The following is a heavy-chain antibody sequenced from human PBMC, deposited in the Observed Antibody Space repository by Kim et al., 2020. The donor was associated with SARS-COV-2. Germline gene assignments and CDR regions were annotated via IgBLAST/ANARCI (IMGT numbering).Heavy chain of an antibody. CDR1: RFSFSIYG. CDR3: ARDLSPYGTRPYGMDV. Sequence: GGSLRLSCAASRFSFSIYGMHWVRQAPGKGLEWVARIWYDGSKEFYAESVKGRFTISRDNSRNTLDLQLTGLRAEDTGLYYCARDLSPYGTRPYGMDVWGQGTTVTVSS. D-gene: IGHD3-10*01. CDR2: IWYDGSKE. J-gene: IGHJ6*01. V-gene: IGHV3-33*01.